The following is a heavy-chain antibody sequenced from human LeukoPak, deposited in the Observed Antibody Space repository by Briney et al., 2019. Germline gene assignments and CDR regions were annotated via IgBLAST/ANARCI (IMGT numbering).Heavy chain of an antibody. J-gene: IGHJ4*02. CDR3: ARLHRWGLRGSYYSPFDY. Sequence: SETLSLTCTVSGGSISSSSYYWSWIRQPPGKGLEWIGEINHSGSTNYNPSLKSRVTISVDTSKNQFSLKLSSVTAADTAVYYCARLHRWGLRGSYYSPFDYWGQGTLVTVSS. CDR2: INHSGST. CDR1: GGSISSSSYY. V-gene: IGHV4-39*07. D-gene: IGHD1-26*01.